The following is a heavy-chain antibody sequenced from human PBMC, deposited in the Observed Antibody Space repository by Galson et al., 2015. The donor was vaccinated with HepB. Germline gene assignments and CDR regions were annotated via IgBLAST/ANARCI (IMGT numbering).Heavy chain of an antibody. J-gene: IGHJ4*02. D-gene: IGHD6-19*01. Sequence: SLRLSCAASGFTFSNYGMHWVRQAPGKGLEWVAVISHDGSTKYYADPVKGRFTISRDNSKNTLYLQMNSLRAEDTALYYCAKDPYLYSALAGTMAGFDYWGQGALVTVSS. CDR2: ISHDGSTK. CDR3: AKDPYLYSALAGTMAGFDY. CDR1: GFTFSNYG. V-gene: IGHV3-30*18.